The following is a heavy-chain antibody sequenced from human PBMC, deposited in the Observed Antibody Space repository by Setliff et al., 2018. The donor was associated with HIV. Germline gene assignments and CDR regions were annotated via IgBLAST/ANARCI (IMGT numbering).Heavy chain of an antibody. CDR2: INSDGSST. CDR3: AIYGGGIYY. D-gene: IGHD1-26*01. CDR1: GFNLSAPLSAHW. Sequence: PGGSLRLSCAASGFNLSAPLSAHWMHWVRQAPGKGLVWVSRINSDGSSTSYADSVKGRFTISRDNAKNTLYLQMNSLRPDDTAFYYCAIYGGGIYYWGQGTLVTVSS. J-gene: IGHJ4*02. V-gene: IGHV3-74*01.